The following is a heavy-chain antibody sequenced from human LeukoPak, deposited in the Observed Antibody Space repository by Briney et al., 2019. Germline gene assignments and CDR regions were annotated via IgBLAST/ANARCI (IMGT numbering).Heavy chain of an antibody. Sequence: VASVKVSCKASGGTFSSYAISWVRQAPGQGLEWMGGIIPIFGTANYAQKFQGRVTITADESTSTAYMELSSLTSDGTAVYYCARVPPYCPTTSCYAPFDHWGQGTLVTVSS. J-gene: IGHJ5*02. D-gene: IGHD2-2*01. V-gene: IGHV1-69*13. CDR3: ARVPPYCPTTSCYAPFDH. CDR1: GGTFSSYA. CDR2: IIPIFGTA.